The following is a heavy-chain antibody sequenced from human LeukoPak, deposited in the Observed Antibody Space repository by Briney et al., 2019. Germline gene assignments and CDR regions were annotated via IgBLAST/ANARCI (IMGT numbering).Heavy chain of an antibody. CDR1: GLTFSSYW. CDR2: IKQDGSEK. Sequence: PGGSLRLSCAASGLTFSSYWMSWVRQAPGKGLEWVANIKQDGSEKYYVDSVKGRFTISRDNAKNSLYLQMNSLRAEDTAVYYCARDSTVTTTGGYYYYYMDVWGKGTTVTISS. V-gene: IGHV3-7*01. J-gene: IGHJ6*03. CDR3: ARDSTVTTTGGYYYYYMDV. D-gene: IGHD4-17*01.